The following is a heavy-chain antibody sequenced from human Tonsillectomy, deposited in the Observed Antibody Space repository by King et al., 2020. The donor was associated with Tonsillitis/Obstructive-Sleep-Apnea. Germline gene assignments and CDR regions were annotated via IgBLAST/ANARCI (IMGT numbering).Heavy chain of an antibody. Sequence: VQLQQWGAGLLKPSETLSLTCAVYGGSFSGYYWSWIRQPPGKGLEWIGEINHSGSTSYNPSLKNRVTLSVDTSKSQFSLSLSSVTAVDTAVFYCSRVAAVGTIGYYYYYMDVWAKGTPVTVSS. CDR3: SRVAAVGTIGYYYYYMDV. D-gene: IGHD6-13*01. J-gene: IGHJ6*03. CDR2: INHSGST. V-gene: IGHV4-34*01. CDR1: GGSFSGYY.